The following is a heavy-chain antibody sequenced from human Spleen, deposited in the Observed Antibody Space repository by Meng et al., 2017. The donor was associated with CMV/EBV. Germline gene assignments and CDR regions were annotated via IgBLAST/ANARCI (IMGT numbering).Heavy chain of an antibody. CDR1: FSIYA. CDR2: ISYDGSMQ. CDR3: ARGRGTVFGVPIIPDAFDI. Sequence: FSIYAVNWVRQSPGQGLEWVAVISYDGSMQFYADSVKGRFTISRDNSKKTLYLQMNSLRAEDTAVYYCARGRGTVFGVPIIPDAFDIWGQGTMVTVSS. V-gene: IGHV3-30-3*01. D-gene: IGHD3-3*01. J-gene: IGHJ3*02.